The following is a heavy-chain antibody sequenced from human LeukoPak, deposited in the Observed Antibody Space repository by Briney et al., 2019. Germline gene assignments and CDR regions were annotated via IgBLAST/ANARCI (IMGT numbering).Heavy chain of an antibody. CDR3: ARQERLLWFGELVSWFDP. CDR2: ISGSASST. Sequence: GGSLRLSCAASGFTFSNYAMSWVRQAPGKGLEWVSAISGSASSTYHADSVKGRFTISRDNAKNSLYLQMNSLRAEDTAVYYCARQERLLWFGELVSWFDPWGQGTLVTVSS. D-gene: IGHD3-10*01. J-gene: IGHJ5*02. V-gene: IGHV3-23*01. CDR1: GFTFSNYA.